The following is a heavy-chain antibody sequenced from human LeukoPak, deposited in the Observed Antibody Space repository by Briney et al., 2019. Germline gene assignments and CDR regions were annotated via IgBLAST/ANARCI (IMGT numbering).Heavy chain of an antibody. CDR1: GFTFSSYW. D-gene: IGHD5-12*01. J-gene: IGHJ5*02. CDR2: IKQDGSEK. CDR3: ARDNPRYSGYDYNWFDP. Sequence: QTGGSLRLSCAASGFTFSSYWMSWVRQAPGKGLEWVANIKQDGSEKYYVDSVKGQFTISRDNAKNSLYLQMNSLRAEDTAVYYCARDNPRYSGYDYNWFDPWGQGTLVTVSS. V-gene: IGHV3-7*01.